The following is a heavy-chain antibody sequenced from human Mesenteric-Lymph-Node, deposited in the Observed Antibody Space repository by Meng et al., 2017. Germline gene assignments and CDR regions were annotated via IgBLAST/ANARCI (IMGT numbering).Heavy chain of an antibody. Sequence: GESLKISCAASGFTFSTYGMHWVRQAPGKRLEWVALIWYDGSKQYYADSVRGRFTISRDNSKNTVDLQMNSLRADDTAVYYCARMAGTRLDYWGQGTLVTVSS. CDR2: IWYDGSKQ. V-gene: IGHV3-33*01. CDR1: GFTFSTYG. J-gene: IGHJ4*02. D-gene: IGHD1-7*01. CDR3: ARMAGTRLDY.